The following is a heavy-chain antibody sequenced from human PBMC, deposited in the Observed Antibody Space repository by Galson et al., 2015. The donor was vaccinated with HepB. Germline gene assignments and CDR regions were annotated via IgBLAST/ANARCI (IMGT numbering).Heavy chain of an antibody. CDR3: VKGVYYFDY. J-gene: IGHJ4*02. Sequence: SLRLSCAASGFTFSTFWMSWVRQAPGKGLEWVANIKEDGSEIYYADSVEGRFTISRDNTKNSLYLQMNSLRDEDTAVYYCVKGVYYFDYWGQGTLVTVSS. D-gene: IGHD3-16*01. CDR1: GFTFSTFW. V-gene: IGHV3-7*01. CDR2: IKEDGSEI.